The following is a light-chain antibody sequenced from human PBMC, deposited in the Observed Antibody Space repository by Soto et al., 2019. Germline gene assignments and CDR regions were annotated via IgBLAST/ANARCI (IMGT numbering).Light chain of an antibody. CDR3: QQYNPYSRT. CDR1: PSIRSR. V-gene: IGKV1-5*03. CDR2: KAS. Sequence: DIQMTQSPSTLSASVGDSVTITCRARPSIRSRLAWYQQKPGKAPKLLIYKASSLASGVPSRFSGSGSRTDFTLTISSLQRDDFAIYYCQQYNPYSRTFGQGTKVDIK. J-gene: IGKJ1*01.